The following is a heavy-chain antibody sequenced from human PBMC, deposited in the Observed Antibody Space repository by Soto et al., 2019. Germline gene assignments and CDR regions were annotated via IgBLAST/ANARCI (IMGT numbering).Heavy chain of an antibody. V-gene: IGHV3-30-3*01. J-gene: IGHJ2*01. CDR1: GFTFSNYA. Sequence: GATLTLSCAASGFTFSNYAMHCLRQSPGMALEWVAVISYDGSIKYYADSVNGRSTINRHYSNNTLYLQINSLRAEDTAVCHCARDPPGSPDGGYFEVWGRGTMVTVSS. CDR2: ISYDGSIK. CDR3: ARDPPGSPDGGYFEV. D-gene: IGHD4-17*01.